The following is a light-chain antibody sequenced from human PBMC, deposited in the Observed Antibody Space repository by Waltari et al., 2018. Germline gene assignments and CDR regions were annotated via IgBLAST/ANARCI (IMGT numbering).Light chain of an antibody. Sequence: QSALTQPASVSGSPGQSITISCTGTSRDVGTYNLVSWYQQQPGKAPKLLISEVSERPSGVSDRFSASKSADTASLTISGLQAEDEADYYCCSYSRSTTFVIFGGGTKLTVL. V-gene: IGLV2-23*02. CDR3: CSYSRSTTFVI. J-gene: IGLJ2*01. CDR1: SRDVGTYNL. CDR2: EVS.